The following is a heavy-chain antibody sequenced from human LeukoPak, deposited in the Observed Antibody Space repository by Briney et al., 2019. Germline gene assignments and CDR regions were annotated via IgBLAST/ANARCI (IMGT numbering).Heavy chain of an antibody. D-gene: IGHD2-2*01. CDR2: IYYSGST. CDR3: ARGGSVVVPAAMGAFDI. J-gene: IGHJ3*02. Sequence: TSQTLSLTCTVSGGSISSGDYYWSWIRQPPGKGLEWIGYIYYSGSTYYNPSLKSRVTISVDTSKNQFSLKLSSVTAADTAVYYCARGGSVVVPAAMGAFDIWGQGTMVTVSS. V-gene: IGHV4-30-4*08. CDR1: GGSISSGDYY.